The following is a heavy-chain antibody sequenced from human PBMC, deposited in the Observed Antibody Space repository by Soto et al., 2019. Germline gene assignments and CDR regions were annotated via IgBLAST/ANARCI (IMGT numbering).Heavy chain of an antibody. CDR3: ARVQRSKAHPYDFYGLDV. Sequence: ASVKVSCKASDYTFTSYGISWVRQAPGQGLEWMGWISAYNTNRKYAQKLQGRVTMTTDTSTSTAYMELRSLRSDDTAVYYWARVQRSKAHPYDFYGLDVWGQRTTVTVSS. J-gene: IGHJ6*02. D-gene: IGHD2-2*01. V-gene: IGHV1-18*04. CDR1: DYTFTSYG. CDR2: ISAYNTNR.